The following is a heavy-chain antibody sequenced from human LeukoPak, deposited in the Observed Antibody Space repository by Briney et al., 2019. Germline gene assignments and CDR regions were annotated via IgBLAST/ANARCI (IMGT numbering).Heavy chain of an antibody. Sequence: GGSLRFSCAASGFTFSNYVMIWVRQAPGKGLEWVSIIGTSGGDIHYADSVKGRFSISRDNPKNTLFLQMSSLRVDDTAVYYCARDPNWGSGYWGQGTLVTVSS. D-gene: IGHD7-27*01. V-gene: IGHV3-23*01. J-gene: IGHJ4*02. CDR3: ARDPNWGSGY. CDR2: IGTSGGDI. CDR1: GFTFSNYV.